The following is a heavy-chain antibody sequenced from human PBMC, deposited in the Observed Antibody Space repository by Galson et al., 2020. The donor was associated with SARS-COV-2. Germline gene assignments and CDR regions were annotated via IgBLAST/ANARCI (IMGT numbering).Heavy chain of an antibody. CDR2: ISGSGGST. V-gene: IGHV3-23*01. Sequence: GGSLRLSCAASGFTFSSYAMSWVRQAPGKGLEWVSAISGSGGSTYYADSVKGRFTISRDNSKNTLYLQMNSLRAEDTAVYYCARGAVSIAVAGTENWYFDLWGRGTLVTVSS. J-gene: IGHJ2*01. CDR3: ARGAVSIAVAGTENWYFDL. CDR1: GFTFSSYA. D-gene: IGHD6-19*01.